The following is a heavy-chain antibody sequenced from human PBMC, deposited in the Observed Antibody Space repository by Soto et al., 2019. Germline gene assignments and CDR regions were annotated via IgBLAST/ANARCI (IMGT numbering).Heavy chain of an antibody. CDR1: GFTFSSYG. J-gene: IGHJ6*02. D-gene: IGHD3-10*01. Sequence: PGGSLRLSCAASGFTFSSYGMHWVRQAPGKGLEWVAVIWYDGSNKYYADSVKGRFTISRDNSKNTLYLQMNSLRAEDTAVYYCARDKGPIRFGGYYGSGEEYGMDVWGQGTTVTVSS. V-gene: IGHV3-33*01. CDR3: ARDKGPIRFGGYYGSGEEYGMDV. CDR2: IWYDGSNK.